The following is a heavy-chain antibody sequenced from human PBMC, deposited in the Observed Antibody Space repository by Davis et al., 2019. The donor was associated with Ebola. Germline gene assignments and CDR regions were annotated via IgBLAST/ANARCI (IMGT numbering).Heavy chain of an antibody. CDR1: GGSFSGYY. V-gene: IGHV4-59*01. CDR3: ARARDSSSWKGYYYYGIDV. Sequence: SETLSLTCAVYGGSFSGYYWSWIRQPPGKGLEWIGYIYYSGSTNYNPSLKSRVTISVDTSKNQFSLKLSSVTAADTAVYYCARARDSSSWKGYYYYGIDVWGQGTTVTVSS. CDR2: IYYSGST. D-gene: IGHD6-13*01. J-gene: IGHJ6*02.